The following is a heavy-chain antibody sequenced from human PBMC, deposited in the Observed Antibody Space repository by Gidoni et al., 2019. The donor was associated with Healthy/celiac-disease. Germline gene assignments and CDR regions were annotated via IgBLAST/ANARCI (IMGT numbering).Heavy chain of an antibody. CDR1: GGTFSSYA. D-gene: IGHD1-26*01. V-gene: IGHV1-69*17. CDR2: IIPICGIA. CDR3: ARFRAIYSGSHDWFDP. J-gene: IGHJ5*02. Sequence: QVQLVQSGAEVKKPGSSVKVSFKASGGTFSSYAISWVRQAPGQGLEWMGGIIPICGIANYAQKFQGRVTITADKSTSTAYMELSSLRSEDTAVYYCARFRAIYSGSHDWFDPWGQGTLVTVSS.